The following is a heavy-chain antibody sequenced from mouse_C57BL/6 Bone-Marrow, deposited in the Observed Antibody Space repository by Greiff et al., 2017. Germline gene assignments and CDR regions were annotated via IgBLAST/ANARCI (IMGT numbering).Heavy chain of an antibody. CDR1: GFTFSSYG. J-gene: IGHJ2*01. D-gene: IGHD2-3*01. Sequence: EVMLVESGGDLVKPGGSLKLSCAASGFTFSSYGMSWVSQTPDKRLEWVASISSGGSYTYYPDSVQGRFTISRDNAKNTLYLQMRSLKSEDTAMYYWARQRGWLLRDYFDDWGQGTTRTVAS. V-gene: IGHV5-6*02. CDR3: ARQRGWLLRDYFDD. CDR2: ISSGGSYT.